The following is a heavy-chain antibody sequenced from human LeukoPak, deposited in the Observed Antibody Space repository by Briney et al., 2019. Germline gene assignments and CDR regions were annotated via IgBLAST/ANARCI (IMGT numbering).Heavy chain of an antibody. Sequence: PSETLSLTCTVSGGSISSSSYYWGWIRQPPGKGLEWIGSIYYSGSTYYNPSLKSRVTISVDTSKNQFSLKLSSVTAADTAVYYCARGYYDFWSGYSDAFDIWGQGTMVTVSS. V-gene: IGHV4-39*07. CDR1: GGSISSSSYY. J-gene: IGHJ3*02. CDR2: IYYSGST. D-gene: IGHD3-3*01. CDR3: ARGYYDFWSGYSDAFDI.